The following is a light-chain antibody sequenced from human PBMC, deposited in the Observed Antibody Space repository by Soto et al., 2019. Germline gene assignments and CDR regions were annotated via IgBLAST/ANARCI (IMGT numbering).Light chain of an antibody. Sequence: QSVLSQPASVSGSPGQSITISCTGTSSDVGGFEYVSWYQHQPSKAPKLIIYDVTKRPSGVSNRFSGSKSGNTASLTISGIQAEDEGDYYCGSITRSSTSVFGTGTKLTVL. CDR1: SSDVGGFEY. V-gene: IGLV2-14*01. CDR3: GSITRSSTSV. CDR2: DVT. J-gene: IGLJ1*01.